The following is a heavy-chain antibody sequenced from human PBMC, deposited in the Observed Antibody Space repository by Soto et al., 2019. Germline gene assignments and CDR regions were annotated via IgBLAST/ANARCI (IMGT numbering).Heavy chain of an antibody. CDR3: ARDGMTTGDT. Sequence: PSETLSLTCIVSGVSVTSYTWSWVRQPANKGLEWIGRVFSSVSATYNPSLKSRASISMDTAENRISLKLDSVTAADAGVYFCARDGMTTGDTWGPGTLVTVSS. J-gene: IGHJ4*02. V-gene: IGHV4-4*07. CDR1: GVSVTSYT. D-gene: IGHD2-21*02. CDR2: VFSSVSA.